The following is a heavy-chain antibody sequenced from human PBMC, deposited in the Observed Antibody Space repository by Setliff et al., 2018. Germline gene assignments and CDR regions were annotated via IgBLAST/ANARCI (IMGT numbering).Heavy chain of an antibody. CDR1: GGSINLPY. V-gene: IGHV4-4*08. CDR3: ARLSCSSNSCPFDY. J-gene: IGHJ4*02. Sequence: SETLSLTCTISGGSINLPYWSWVRQPPGKGLEWIGHIYTSGSTKYNSSLKSRVSISVDTSKNQFTLKVISVTAADTAVYYCARLSCSSNSCPFDYWVQGTLVTVSS. D-gene: IGHD2-2*01. CDR2: IYTSGST.